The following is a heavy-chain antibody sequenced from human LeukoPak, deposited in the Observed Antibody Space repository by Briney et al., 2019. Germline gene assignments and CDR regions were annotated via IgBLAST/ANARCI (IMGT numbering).Heavy chain of an antibody. V-gene: IGHV4-59*08. Sequence: SETLSLTCTVSGGSISSNYWSWIRQPPGEGLEWIGYIYYSGSTNYNPSLKSRVTISVDTSKNQFSLKLSSVTAADTAVYYCARHGLAAVPFDYWGQGTLVTVSS. D-gene: IGHD6-13*01. J-gene: IGHJ4*02. CDR3: ARHGLAAVPFDY. CDR2: IYYSGST. CDR1: GGSISSNY.